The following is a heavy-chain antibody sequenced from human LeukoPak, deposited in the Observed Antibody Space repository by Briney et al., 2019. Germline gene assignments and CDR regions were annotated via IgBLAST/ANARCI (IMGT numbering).Heavy chain of an antibody. D-gene: IGHD1-20*01. CDR2: ISAYNGNT. Sequence: ASVKVSCKASGYTFTSYGISWVRQAPGQGLEWMGWISAYNGNTNYAQKLQGRVTMTTDTSTSTASVELSRLRFGDTAVYYCARDLAYNWNPYYMDVWGTGTTVTVSS. J-gene: IGHJ6*03. V-gene: IGHV1-18*01. CDR1: GYTFTSYG. CDR3: ARDLAYNWNPYYMDV.